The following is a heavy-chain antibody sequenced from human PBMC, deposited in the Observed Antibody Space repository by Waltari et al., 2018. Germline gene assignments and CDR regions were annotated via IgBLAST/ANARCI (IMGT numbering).Heavy chain of an antibody. J-gene: IGHJ4*02. CDR3: ATPFYNWDDPLHS. V-gene: IGHV3-23*01. D-gene: IGHD1-20*01. CDR2: ITVGDDT. CDR1: GITFSNYA. Sequence: EVQLLESGGDLVPPGGSLRLSCAASGITFSNYAINWVRLAPGTGLGWVSAITVGDDTYYADSVKGRFTISRDTSKDPVHLQMNGLRAEDTAIYYCATPFYNWDDPLHSWGQGTLVTVSS.